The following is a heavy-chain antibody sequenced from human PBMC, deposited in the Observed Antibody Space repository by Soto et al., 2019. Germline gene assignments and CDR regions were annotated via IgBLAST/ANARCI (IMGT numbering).Heavy chain of an antibody. D-gene: IGHD2-2*01. J-gene: IGHJ4*02. CDR1: NGSINNYY. CDR3: ARAPRDAIPDY. V-gene: IGHV4-59*01. CDR2: VYYSGTT. Sequence: GYSSETLSLTCTVSNGSINNYYWTWIRQSPGKGLEWIGFVYYSGTTNYNPSLKSRVTISLHTSKSQFSLRLSSVTAADTAVYYCARAPRDAIPDYWGQGTLVTVSS.